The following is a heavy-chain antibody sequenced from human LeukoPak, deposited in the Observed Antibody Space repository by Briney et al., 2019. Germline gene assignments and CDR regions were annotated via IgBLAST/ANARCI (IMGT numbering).Heavy chain of an antibody. V-gene: IGHV4-59*11. CDR1: GGSISSHY. CDR3: ARGSDYLVDY. D-gene: IGHD4-17*01. CDR2: IYYSGET. Sequence: SETLSLTCTVSGGSISSHYWSWIRQPPGKGLECIGYIYYSGETNYNPSLKSRVTISVDTYKNQFFLKLRAVTAADTAGYYCARGSDYLVDYWGQGTLVTVSS. J-gene: IGHJ4*02.